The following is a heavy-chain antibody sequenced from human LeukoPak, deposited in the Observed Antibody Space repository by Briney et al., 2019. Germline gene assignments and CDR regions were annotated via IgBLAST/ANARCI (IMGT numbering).Heavy chain of an antibody. CDR1: GGSISSSSYY. CDR2: IYYSGST. D-gene: IGHD5-24*01. Sequence: SETLSLTCTVSGGSISSSSYYWGWIRQPPGTGLEWIGSIYYSGSTYYNPSLKSRVTISVDTSKNQFSLKLSSVTAADTAVYYCARDSSLGDGYSFWGQGTLVTVSS. CDR3: ARDSSLGDGYSF. V-gene: IGHV4-39*07. J-gene: IGHJ4*02.